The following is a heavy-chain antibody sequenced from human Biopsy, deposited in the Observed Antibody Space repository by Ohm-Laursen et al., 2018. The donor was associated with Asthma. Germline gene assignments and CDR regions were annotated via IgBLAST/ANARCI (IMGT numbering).Heavy chain of an antibody. CDR1: GDSFNNFA. Sequence: SSVKVSCKASGDSFNNFAISWVRQAPGQGLEWMGGLIPVLGTPDYAQMFEGRVTITADESTSTAYMELSSLRSEDTAVYYCARGYSGTDRIVYYYSGLEVWGQGTTVTVSS. J-gene: IGHJ6*02. D-gene: IGHD5-12*01. CDR3: ARGYSGTDRIVYYYSGLEV. V-gene: IGHV1-69*01. CDR2: LIPVLGTP.